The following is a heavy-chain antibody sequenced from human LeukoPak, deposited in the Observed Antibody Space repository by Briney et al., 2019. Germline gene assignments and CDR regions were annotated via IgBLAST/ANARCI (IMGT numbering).Heavy chain of an antibody. Sequence: SETLSLTCAVYGGSFSGYYWSWIRQPPGKGLEWIGEINHSGSTNYNPSLKSRVTISVDTSKNQFSLKLSSVTAADTAVYYCARGNMVTTISTVYNWFDPWGQGTLVTVSS. D-gene: IGHD4-17*01. CDR1: GGSFSGYY. CDR3: ARGNMVTTISTVYNWFDP. CDR2: INHSGST. V-gene: IGHV4-34*01. J-gene: IGHJ5*02.